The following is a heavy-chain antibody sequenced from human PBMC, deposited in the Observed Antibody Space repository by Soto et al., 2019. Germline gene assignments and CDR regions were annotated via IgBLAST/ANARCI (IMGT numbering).Heavy chain of an antibody. J-gene: IGHJ4*02. CDR3: AKDRSGSYDFWSGYSVEGLKH. CDR1: GFTFSSYA. V-gene: IGHV3-23*01. CDR2: ISGSGGST. D-gene: IGHD3-3*01. Sequence: PGGSLRLSCAASGFTFSSYAMSWVRQAPGTGLEWVSAISGSGGSTYYADSVKGRFTISRDNSKNTLYLQMNSLRAEDTAVYYCAKDRSGSYDFWSGYSVEGLKHWGQGTLVTVSS.